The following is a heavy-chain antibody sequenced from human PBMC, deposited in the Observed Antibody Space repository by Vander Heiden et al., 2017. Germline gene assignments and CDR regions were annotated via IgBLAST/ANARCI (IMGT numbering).Heavy chain of an antibody. CDR3: ARVRNIAVAGTSFALRNPGLCYFDY. V-gene: IGHV4-34*01. D-gene: IGHD6-19*01. Sequence: QVQLQQWGAGLLKPSEPLSLTCAVYGESFSGYYWSWIRQPPGKGLEWIGEINHSGSTNYNPSLKSRVTISVDTSKNQFSLKLSSVTAADTAVYYCARVRNIAVAGTSFALRNPGLCYFDYWGQGTLVTVSS. CDR2: INHSGST. CDR1: GESFSGYY. J-gene: IGHJ4*02.